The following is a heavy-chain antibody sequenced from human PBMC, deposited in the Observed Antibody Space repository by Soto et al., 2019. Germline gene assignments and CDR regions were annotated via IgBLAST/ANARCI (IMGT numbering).Heavy chain of an antibody. CDR2: ISSSGNT. CDR3: ARAPMVLTRSYFDS. CDR1: EGCISNFD. J-gene: IGHJ4*02. D-gene: IGHD3-22*01. V-gene: IGHV4-59*01. Sequence: XATLSLTCTVSEGCISNFDWSWIRQPPGKGLEWIGYISSSGNTNYNPSLKSRVSISVDTSKNQLSLNLTSVTAADTAVYYCARAPMVLTRSYFDSWGQGTPVTVSS.